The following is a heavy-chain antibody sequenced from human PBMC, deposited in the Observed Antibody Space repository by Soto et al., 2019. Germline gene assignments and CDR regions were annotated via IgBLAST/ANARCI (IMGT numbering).Heavy chain of an antibody. D-gene: IGHD5-12*01. J-gene: IGHJ4*02. CDR2: ISGSGGST. CDR3: ASSRGATTGGFDY. Sequence: EVQLLESGGGLVQPGGSLRLSCAASGFTFSSYAMSWVRQAPGKGLEWVSAISGSGGSTYYADSVKGRFTISRDNSKNTLYLQMNSLRAEDTAVYFCASSRGATTGGFDYWGQGTLVTVSS. V-gene: IGHV3-23*01. CDR1: GFTFSSYA.